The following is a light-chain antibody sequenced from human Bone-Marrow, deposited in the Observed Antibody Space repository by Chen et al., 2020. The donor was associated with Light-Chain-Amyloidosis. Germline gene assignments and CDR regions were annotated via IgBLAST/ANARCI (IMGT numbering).Light chain of an antibody. J-gene: IGLJ1*01. CDR3: SSYTITNTLV. V-gene: IGLV2-14*01. Sequence: QSALTQPASVSGSPGQSITISCTGTSSDVGGDNHVSWYQQHPDKAPKLMIYEVTNRPSGVPALFSGSKSDNTASLTISGLQTEDEADYFCSSYTITNTLVFGSGTRVTVL. CDR1: SSDVGGDNH. CDR2: EVT.